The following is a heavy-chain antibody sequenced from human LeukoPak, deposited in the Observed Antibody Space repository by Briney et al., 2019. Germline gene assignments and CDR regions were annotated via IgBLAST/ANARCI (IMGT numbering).Heavy chain of an antibody. CDR1: GFTFSSYA. J-gene: IGHJ4*02. CDR3: AKLKGYSGYGENYFDY. D-gene: IGHD5-12*01. V-gene: IGHV3-30*04. CDR2: ISYDGSNK. Sequence: GRSLRLSCAASGFTFSSYAMHWVRQAPGKGLEWVAVISYDGSNKYYADSVKGRFTISRDNSKNTLYLQMNSLRAEDTAVYYCAKLKGYSGYGENYFDYWGQGTLVTVSS.